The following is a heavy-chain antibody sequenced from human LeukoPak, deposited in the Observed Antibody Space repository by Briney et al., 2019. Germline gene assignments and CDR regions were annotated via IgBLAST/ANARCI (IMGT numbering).Heavy chain of an antibody. Sequence: GGSLRLSCAASGFTFSSYAMSWVRQAPGKGLEWVSTFGHSGGSTFYADSVKGRFTISRDNSKNTLYLQMNSLRAEDTAVYYCAKRVSSGLYYFDYWGQGTLVTVSS. CDR3: AKRVSSGLYYFDY. CDR1: GFTFSSYA. V-gene: IGHV3-23*01. CDR2: FGHSGGST. D-gene: IGHD5-12*01. J-gene: IGHJ4*02.